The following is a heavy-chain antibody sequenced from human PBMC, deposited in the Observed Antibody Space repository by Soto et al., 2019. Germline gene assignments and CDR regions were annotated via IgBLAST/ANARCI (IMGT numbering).Heavy chain of an antibody. CDR1: GGSISSGGYY. CDR2: IYYNGST. D-gene: IGHD3-3*01. J-gene: IGHJ6*02. CDR3: AREAVTTIFNYYYYYGMDV. Sequence: SETLSLTCTFSGGSISSGGYYWSWIRQHPGKGLEWIGYIYYNGSTYYNPSLKSRVSISVDTSKNQFSLKVTSVIAADTAVYYCAREAVTTIFNYYYYYGMDVWGQGTTVTVSS. V-gene: IGHV4-31*03.